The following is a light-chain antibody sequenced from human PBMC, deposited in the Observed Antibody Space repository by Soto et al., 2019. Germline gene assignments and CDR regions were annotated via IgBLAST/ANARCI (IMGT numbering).Light chain of an antibody. V-gene: IGKV3-15*01. Sequence: EIVMTQSPVTLSVSPGERATLSCRASQSVSSTLAWYQQKPGQAPRLLIYGASTRATGIPARFSGSGSGTEFTLTISSLQSEDFALYYCQQYNNWPLTFGGGTKVEIK. CDR3: QQYNNWPLT. CDR1: QSVSST. J-gene: IGKJ4*01. CDR2: GAS.